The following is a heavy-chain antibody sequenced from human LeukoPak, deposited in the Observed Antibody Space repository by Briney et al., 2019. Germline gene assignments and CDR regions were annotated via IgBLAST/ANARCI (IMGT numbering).Heavy chain of an antibody. CDR1: GGSISCSSYY. V-gene: IGHV4-39*07. D-gene: IGHD4-17*01. CDR2: IYYSGST. Sequence: WETLSLTCTVSGGSISCSSYYWGWIRQPPGKGLEWIGSIYYSGSTYYNPSLKSRVTISVDTSKNQSSLKLSSLTAADTAVYYCARAAGSGDYYNPFDYWGQGTLVTVSS. J-gene: IGHJ4*02. CDR3: ARAAGSGDYYNPFDY.